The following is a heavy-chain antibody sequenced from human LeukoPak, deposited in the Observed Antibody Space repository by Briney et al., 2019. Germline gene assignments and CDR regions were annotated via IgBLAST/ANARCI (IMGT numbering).Heavy chain of an antibody. CDR1: GFTFSSFW. D-gene: IGHD1-1*01. J-gene: IGHJ5*02. V-gene: IGHV3-7*05. CDR2: IKQDGSEK. Sequence: GGSLRLSCIASGFTFSSFWMSWVRQAPGKGLEWVANIKQDGSEKYYVDSVKGRFTISRDNAKNSLYLQMSSLRAEDTAVYYCARGYRWFDPWGQGTLVTVSS. CDR3: ARGYRWFDP.